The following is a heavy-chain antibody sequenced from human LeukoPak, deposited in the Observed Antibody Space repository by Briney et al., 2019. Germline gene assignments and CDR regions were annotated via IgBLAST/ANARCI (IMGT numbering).Heavy chain of an antibody. CDR3: ASDYGYSYGSSS. J-gene: IGHJ5*02. V-gene: IGHV5-51*01. CDR1: GYSFKDYW. Sequence: GESLKISCKGSGYSFKDYWIGWVRQMPGKGPEWMGIIFPHDSDIKYSPSFQGQVTISVDKSVNTAYVQWSSLKASDTAMYYCASDYGYSYGSSSWGQGTLVTVSS. CDR2: IFPHDSDI. D-gene: IGHD5-18*01.